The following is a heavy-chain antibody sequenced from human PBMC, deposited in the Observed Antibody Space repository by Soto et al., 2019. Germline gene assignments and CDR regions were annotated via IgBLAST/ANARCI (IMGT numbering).Heavy chain of an antibody. V-gene: IGHV3-9*01. J-gene: IGHJ4*02. Sequence: EVQLVESGGGLVQPGRSLRLSCAASGFTFDDYAMYWVRQAPGKGLEWVSGISWNSGRIAYADSVKGRFTISRDNAKNSLYLQMNSLRDEDTALYYCAKMDRGVGVAGALDYWGQGTLVTVSS. D-gene: IGHD6-19*01. CDR3: AKMDRGVGVAGALDY. CDR2: ISWNSGRI. CDR1: GFTFDDYA.